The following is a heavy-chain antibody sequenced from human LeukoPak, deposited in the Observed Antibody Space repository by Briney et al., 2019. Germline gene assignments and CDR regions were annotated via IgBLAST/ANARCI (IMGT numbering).Heavy chain of an antibody. CDR3: ARDEVAGYTY. J-gene: IGHJ4*02. CDR2: INAGTGNT. CDR1: GYTFTTYA. Sequence: VASVKVSCKASGYTFTTYAIHWVRQAPGQRLEWMGWINAGTGNTKYSQKFQGRVTITRDTFASTAYMELSSLRSDDTAVYYCARDEVAGYTYWGQGTLVTVSS. D-gene: IGHD6-19*01. V-gene: IGHV1-3*01.